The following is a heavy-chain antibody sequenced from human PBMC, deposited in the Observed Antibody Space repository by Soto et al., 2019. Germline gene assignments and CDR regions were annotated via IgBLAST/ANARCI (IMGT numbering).Heavy chain of an antibody. J-gene: IGHJ6*02. CDR3: ARHDCISSSCYYYYYYSMDV. CDR1: GGTFSSYA. V-gene: IGHV1-69*13. CDR2: IIPIFDTA. D-gene: IGHD2-2*01. Sequence: GASVKVSCKASGGTFSSYAISWVRQAPGQGLEWMGEIIPIFDTANYAQKFQGRVTITADESTGTAYMELSSLRSEDTAVYYCARHDCISSSCYYYYYYSMDVWGQGTTVTVSS.